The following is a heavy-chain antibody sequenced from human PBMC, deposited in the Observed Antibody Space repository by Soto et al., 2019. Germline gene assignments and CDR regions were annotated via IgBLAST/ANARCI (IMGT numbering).Heavy chain of an antibody. V-gene: IGHV4-4*02. CDR2: IYHSGST. D-gene: IGHD6-13*01. Sequence: SETLSLTCAVSGGSISSSNWWSWVRQPPGKGLEWIGEIYHSGSTNYNPSLKSRVTISVDKSKNQFSLKLSSVTAADTAVYYCTSGPGYSSSWYRTDYGMDVWGQGTTVTVSS. CDR3: TSGPGYSSSWYRTDYGMDV. CDR1: GGSISSSNW. J-gene: IGHJ6*02.